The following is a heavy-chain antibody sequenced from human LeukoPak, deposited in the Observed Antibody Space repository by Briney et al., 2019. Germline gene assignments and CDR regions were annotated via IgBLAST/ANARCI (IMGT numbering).Heavy chain of an antibody. D-gene: IGHD1-7*01. Sequence: GGSLRLSCAASGFTFRTHSMKWIRQAPGKGLEWISYISGSSSTLYYADSVKGRFTISRDNANNSLFLQMNGLRAEDSAIYYCARGELIGTVFDFWGQGALVTVSS. CDR2: ISGSSSTL. J-gene: IGHJ4*02. CDR3: ARGELIGTVFDF. V-gene: IGHV3-48*04. CDR1: GFTFRTHS.